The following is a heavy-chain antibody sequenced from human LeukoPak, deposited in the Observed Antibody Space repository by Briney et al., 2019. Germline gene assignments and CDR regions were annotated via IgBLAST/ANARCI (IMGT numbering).Heavy chain of an antibody. D-gene: IGHD5-24*01. CDR1: GGSISSYY. V-gene: IGHV4-59*01. Sequence: SETLSLTCTVSGGSISSYYWSWIRQPPGKGLEWIGYIYYSGSTNYNPSLKSRVTISVDTSKNQFSLKLSSVTAADTAVYYCARMGTRGWFDPWGQGTLVTVSS. CDR3: ARMGTRGWFDP. CDR2: IYYSGST. J-gene: IGHJ5*02.